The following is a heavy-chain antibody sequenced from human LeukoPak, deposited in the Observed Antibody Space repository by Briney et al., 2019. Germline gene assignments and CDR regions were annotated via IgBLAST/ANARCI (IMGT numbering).Heavy chain of an antibody. J-gene: IGHJ4*02. Sequence: SETLSLTCAVYGGSFSGYYWSWIRQPPGKGLEWIGEINHSGSTNYNPSLKSRVTISVDTSKNQFSLKLSSVTAADTAVYYCARRLSIVGATGFDYWGQGTLVTVSS. CDR2: INHSGST. D-gene: IGHD1-26*01. CDR3: ARRLSIVGATGFDY. CDR1: GGSFSGYY. V-gene: IGHV4-34*01.